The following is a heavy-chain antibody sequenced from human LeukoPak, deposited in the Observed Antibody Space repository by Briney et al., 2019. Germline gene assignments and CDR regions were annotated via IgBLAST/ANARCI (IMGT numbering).Heavy chain of an antibody. D-gene: IGHD4-23*01. CDR2: IIPIFGTA. Sequence: SVKVSCRASGGTFSSYDINWVRPAPGQGLEWMGGIIPIFGTANYAQKFQGRVTITADESMSTAYMELSSLRSEDTAVYYCASSTTVVTYYFDYSGQGTLVTVSS. J-gene: IGHJ4*02. V-gene: IGHV1-69*13. CDR1: GGTFSSYD. CDR3: ASSTTVVTYYFDY.